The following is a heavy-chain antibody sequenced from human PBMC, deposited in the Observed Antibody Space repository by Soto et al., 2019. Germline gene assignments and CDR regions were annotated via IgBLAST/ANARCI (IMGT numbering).Heavy chain of an antibody. V-gene: IGHV2-26*01. CDR3: ARAYRPRGYVGGSFDY. J-gene: IGHJ4*02. CDR2: IFSNDEK. Sequence: QVTLKESGPVLVKPTETLTLTCTVSGFSLSNARMGVSWIRQPPGKALEWLAHIFSNDEKSYSTSLKSRLTISKDTSKSQVVLTMTNMDPVDTATYSCARAYRPRGYVGGSFDYWGQGTLVTVSS. CDR1: GFSLSNARMG. D-gene: IGHD3-16*01.